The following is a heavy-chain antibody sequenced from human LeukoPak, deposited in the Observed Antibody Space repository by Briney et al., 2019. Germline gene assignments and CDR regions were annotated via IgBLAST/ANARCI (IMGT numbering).Heavy chain of an antibody. V-gene: IGHV4-61*01. D-gene: IGHD1-14*01. J-gene: IGHJ6*04. CDR3: ARNRRGDYYYGMDV. Sequence: SETLSLTCTVSGGSVSSGSYYWSWIRQPPGKGLEWIGYIYYSGSTDYNPSLKSRVTISVDTSKNQFSLKLSSVTAADTAVYYCARNRRGDYYYGMDVWGKGTTVTVSS. CDR2: IYYSGST. CDR1: GGSVSSGSYY.